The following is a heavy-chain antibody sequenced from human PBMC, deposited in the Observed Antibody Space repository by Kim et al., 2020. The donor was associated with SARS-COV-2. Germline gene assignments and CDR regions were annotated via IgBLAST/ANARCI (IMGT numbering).Heavy chain of an antibody. J-gene: IGHJ4*02. CDR2: IKQDGSEK. D-gene: IGHD4-17*01. Sequence: GGSLRLSCAASGFTFSSYWMSWVRQAPGKGLEWVANIKQDGSEKYYVDSVKGRFTISRDNAKNSLYLQMNSLRAEDTAVYYCARDPSQLVTTVTTLFDYWGQGTLVTVSS. V-gene: IGHV3-7*01. CDR1: GFTFSSYW. CDR3: ARDPSQLVTTVTTLFDY.